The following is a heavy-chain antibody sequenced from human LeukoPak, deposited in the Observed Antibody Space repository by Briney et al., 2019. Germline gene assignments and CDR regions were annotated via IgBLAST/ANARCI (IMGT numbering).Heavy chain of an antibody. V-gene: IGHV4-59*01. Sequence: SETLSLTCTVSGGSISSYYWSWIRQPPGKGLEWIGYIYYSGSTNYNPLLKSRVTISVDTSKNQFSLKLSSVTAADTAVYYCARQQLSQLYYFDYWGQGTLVTVSS. CDR3: ARQQLSQLYYFDY. J-gene: IGHJ4*02. D-gene: IGHD6-13*01. CDR2: IYYSGST. CDR1: GGSISSYY.